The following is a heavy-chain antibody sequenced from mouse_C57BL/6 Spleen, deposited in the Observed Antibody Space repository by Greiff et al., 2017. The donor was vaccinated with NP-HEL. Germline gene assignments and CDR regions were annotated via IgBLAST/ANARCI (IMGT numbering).Heavy chain of an antibody. J-gene: IGHJ1*03. V-gene: IGHV1-81*01. Sequence: QVQLQQSGAELARPGASVKLSCKASGYTFTSYGISWVKQRTGQGLEWIGEIYPRSGNTYYNEKFKGKATLTADKSSSTAYMELRSLTSEDSAVYFGARLEGSSTYWYFDVWGTGTTVTVSS. CDR2: IYPRSGNT. D-gene: IGHD1-1*01. CDR3: ARLEGSSTYWYFDV. CDR1: GYTFTSYG.